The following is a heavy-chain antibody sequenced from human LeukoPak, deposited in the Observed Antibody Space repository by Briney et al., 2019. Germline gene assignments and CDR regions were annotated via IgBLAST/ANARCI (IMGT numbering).Heavy chain of an antibody. D-gene: IGHD1-26*01. CDR3: ATNGYSGTYNRYFDS. V-gene: IGHV3-53*05. J-gene: IGHJ4*02. CDR1: GFTVSSSY. Sequence: GGSLRLSCAASGFTVSSSYMSWVRQAPGKGLEWVSVIYAGGTTYYPDSVKGRFTISRDNSKNTLYLQMDSLRSEGTAVYYCATNGYSGTYNRYFDSWGQGTLVTVSS. CDR2: IYAGGTT.